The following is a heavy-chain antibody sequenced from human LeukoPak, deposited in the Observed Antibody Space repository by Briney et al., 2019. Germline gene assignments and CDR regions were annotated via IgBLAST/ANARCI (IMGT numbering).Heavy chain of an antibody. V-gene: IGHV3-30*04. J-gene: IGHJ4*02. Sequence: GRSLRLSRAASGFTFSSYSMHWVRQAPGKGLEWGAVISYDGSNKYYADSVKGRFTISRDNSKNKLYLQMNSLRAEDTAVYYCAREPHSTGYYYSFDYWGQGTLVTVSS. D-gene: IGHD3-22*01. CDR2: ISYDGSNK. CDR3: AREPHSTGYYYSFDY. CDR1: GFTFSSYS.